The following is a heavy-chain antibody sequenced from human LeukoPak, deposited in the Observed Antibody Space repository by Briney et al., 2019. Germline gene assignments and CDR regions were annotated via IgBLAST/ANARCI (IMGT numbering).Heavy chain of an antibody. Sequence: SETLSLTCTVSGGSISSGDYYWSWIRQPSGKGLEWIGEINHSGSTNYNPSLKSRVTISVNTSKNQFSLKLSSVTAADTAVYYCARRGSSSWFPWYFDYWGQGTLVTVSS. CDR2: INHSGST. V-gene: IGHV4-39*07. CDR1: GGSISSGDYY. J-gene: IGHJ4*02. D-gene: IGHD6-13*01. CDR3: ARRGSSSWFPWYFDY.